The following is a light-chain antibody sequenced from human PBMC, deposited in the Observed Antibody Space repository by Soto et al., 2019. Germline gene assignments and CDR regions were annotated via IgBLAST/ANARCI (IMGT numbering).Light chain of an antibody. J-gene: IGLJ1*01. V-gene: IGLV1-44*01. CDR2: SNN. Sequence: QSALTQPPSASGTPGQRVTISCSGSRSSIGSNTVNWYQHLPGMAPKLLTYSNNHRPSGVPERLSASKAGASASLAISGLQSEDEGDYYCAAWDASLGGFYVFGSGTKVTVL. CDR3: AAWDASLGGFYV. CDR1: RSSIGSNT.